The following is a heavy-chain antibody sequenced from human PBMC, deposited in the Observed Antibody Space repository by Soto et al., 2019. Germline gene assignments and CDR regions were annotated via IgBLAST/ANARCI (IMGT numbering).Heavy chain of an antibody. CDR1: GGTFSSYA. J-gene: IGHJ4*02. CDR3: ARASTYYYDSSGYNFDY. D-gene: IGHD3-22*01. V-gene: IGHV1-69*13. Sequence: GASVKVSCKASGGTFSSYAISWVRQAPGQGLEWMGGIIPIFGTANYAQKFQGRVTITADESTSTAYMELSSLRSEDTAVYYCARASTYYYDSSGYNFDYWGQGTLVTVSS. CDR2: IIPIFGTA.